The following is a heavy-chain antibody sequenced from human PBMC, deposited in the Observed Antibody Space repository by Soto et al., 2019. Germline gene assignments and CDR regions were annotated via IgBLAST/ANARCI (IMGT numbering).Heavy chain of an antibody. D-gene: IGHD2-15*01. CDR1: GGSISSGGYY. V-gene: IGHV4-31*03. Sequence: QVQLQESGPGLVKPSQTLSLTCTVSGGSISSGGYYWSWIRQHPGKGLEWIGYIYYSGSTYYNPSLKRRVTISVDTSKNQFSLKLSSVTAADTAVYSCARYCSGGSCYSSHFDYWGQGTLVTVSS. J-gene: IGHJ4*02. CDR2: IYYSGST. CDR3: ARYCSGGSCYSSHFDY.